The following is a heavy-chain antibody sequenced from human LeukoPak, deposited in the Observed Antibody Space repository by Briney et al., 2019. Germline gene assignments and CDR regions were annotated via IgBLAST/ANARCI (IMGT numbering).Heavy chain of an antibody. D-gene: IGHD2-15*01. CDR2: INPNSGGT. CDR3: ARGYCRGGNCYSPPLSLNWFDP. CDR1: GYTFTGYF. V-gene: IGHV1-2*02. Sequence: ASVKVSCMASGYTFTGYFLHWVRQAPGQGLEWMGWINPNSGGTDYAQKFQGRVTMTRDTSISTAYMELSRLRSDDTAVYYCARGYCRGGNCYSPPLSLNWFDPWGQGTLVTVSS. J-gene: IGHJ5*02.